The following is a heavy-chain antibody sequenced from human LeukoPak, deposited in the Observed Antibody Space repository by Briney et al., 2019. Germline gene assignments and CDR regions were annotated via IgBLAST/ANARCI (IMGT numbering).Heavy chain of an antibody. J-gene: IGHJ4*02. CDR3: ARLKDRAVAICDY. D-gene: IGHD5-18*01. CDR1: GYSFTSYW. CDR2: IYPGDSDT. V-gene: IGHV5-51*01. Sequence: GESLKISYKGSGYSFTSYWLGWVRQMPGKGLEWMGIIYPGDSDTRYSPSFQGQVTISADKSISTAYLQWSSLKASDTAKYDCARLKDRAVAICDYWGQGDLVTVSP.